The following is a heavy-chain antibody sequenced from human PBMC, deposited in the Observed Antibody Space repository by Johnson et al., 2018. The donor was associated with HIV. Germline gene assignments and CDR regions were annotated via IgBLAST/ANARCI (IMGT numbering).Heavy chain of an antibody. Sequence: VQLVESGGGLVKTGGSLRLSCAASGFSFTNAWMIWVRQAPGNVLESVCRIQRKTVGGTTDYAAPVKGRLSIPRDDSKKTLYLQINSLKTEDTAVYYCRLVEAIWYDSSGPSDAFDIWGQGTMVTVSS. CDR1: GFSFTNAW. CDR2: IQRKTVGGTT. D-gene: IGHD3-22*01. J-gene: IGHJ3*02. CDR3: RLVEAIWYDSSGPSDAFDI. V-gene: IGHV3-15*01.